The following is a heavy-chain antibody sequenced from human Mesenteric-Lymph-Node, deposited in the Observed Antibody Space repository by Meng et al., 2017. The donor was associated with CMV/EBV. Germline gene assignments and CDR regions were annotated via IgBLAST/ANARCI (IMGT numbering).Heavy chain of an antibody. Sequence: GESLKISCAASGFTFSSYAMSWVRQAPGKGLEWVSAISGSGGSTYYADSVKGRFTISRDNSKNTLYLQMNSLRAEDTAVYYCARYPYYYYYGMDVWGQGTTVTVSS. CDR3: ARYPYYYYYGMDV. CDR2: ISGSGGST. J-gene: IGHJ6*02. CDR1: GFTFSSYA. V-gene: IGHV3-23*01. D-gene: IGHD2-2*02.